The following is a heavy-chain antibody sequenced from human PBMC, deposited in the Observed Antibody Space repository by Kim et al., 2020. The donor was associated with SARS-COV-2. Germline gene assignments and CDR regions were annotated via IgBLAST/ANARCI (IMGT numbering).Heavy chain of an antibody. D-gene: IGHD2-15*01. CDR2: INHSGST. CDR3: ARDGYCSGGSCYGTLV. V-gene: IGHV4-34*01. Sequence: SETLSLTCAVYGGSFSGYYWSWIRQPPGKGLEWIGEINHSGSTNYNPSLKSRVTISVDTSKNQFSLKLSSVTAADTAVYYCARDGYCSGGSCYGTLVWGQGTLVTVSS. J-gene: IGHJ4*02. CDR1: GGSFSGYY.